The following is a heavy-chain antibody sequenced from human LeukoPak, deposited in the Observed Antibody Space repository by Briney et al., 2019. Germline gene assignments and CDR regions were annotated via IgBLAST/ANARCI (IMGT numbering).Heavy chain of an antibody. CDR3: ARTNYYETSGWASGLSPFDM. CDR2: FYPVDSDT. D-gene: IGHD3-22*01. V-gene: IGHV5-51*01. Sequence: GESLKISCKGSGNNFATHWIAWVRQTPGKGLEWIGVFYPVDSDTRYSPTFQGQVTISVDKSTSTAYLQWSSLKASDTAIYYCARTNYYETSGWASGLSPFDMWGRGTMVTVSS. J-gene: IGHJ3*02. CDR1: GNNFATHW.